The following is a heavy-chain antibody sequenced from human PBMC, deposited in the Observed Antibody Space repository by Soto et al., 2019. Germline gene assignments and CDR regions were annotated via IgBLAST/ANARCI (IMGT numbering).Heavy chain of an antibody. CDR2: INPDSGAT. CDR1: GYTFTFHF. CDR3: ARETADSSAKYLDY. Sequence: ASVKVSCKASGYTFTFHFMHWVRQAPGQGLEWMGIINPDSGATNYARELQDRVTLTRDTSTNTVYMELSSLRSEDTAVYYCARETADSSAKYLDYWGQGTLVTVSS. J-gene: IGHJ4*02. V-gene: IGHV1-46*04. D-gene: IGHD6-6*01.